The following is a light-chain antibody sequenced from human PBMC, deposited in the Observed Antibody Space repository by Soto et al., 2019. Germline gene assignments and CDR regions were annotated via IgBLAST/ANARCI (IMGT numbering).Light chain of an antibody. CDR3: SSYTSSFVV. J-gene: IGLJ2*01. CDR2: DVS. Sequence: QSVLTQPASVSGSPGQSITISCTGTSSDVGGYNYVSWHQQHPGKAPKLMIYDVSNRPSGVSNRFSGSKSGNTASLTISGLQAEDEADYYCSSYTSSFVVFGGGTQLTVL. V-gene: IGLV2-14*01. CDR1: SSDVGGYNY.